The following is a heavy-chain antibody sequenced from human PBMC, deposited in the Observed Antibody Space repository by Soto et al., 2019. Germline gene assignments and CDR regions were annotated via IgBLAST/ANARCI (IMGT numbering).Heavy chain of an antibody. CDR3: ARHWTGLDY. V-gene: IGHV4-59*08. CDR1: GGSISSYY. Sequence: QVQLQESGPGLVKPSETLSLTCTVSGGSISSYYWSWIRQPPGKGLEKIGYIHYSGSTNYKPSPRSRVTISVDTSKNQFSLKLSSVTAADTAVYYCARHWTGLDYWGQGTLVTVSS. D-gene: IGHD2-8*02. CDR2: IHYSGST. J-gene: IGHJ4*02.